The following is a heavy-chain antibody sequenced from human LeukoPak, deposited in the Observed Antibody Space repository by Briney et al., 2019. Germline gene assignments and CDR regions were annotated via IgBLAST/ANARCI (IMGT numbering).Heavy chain of an antibody. CDR3: AGSTVTTNYYYYMDV. CDR2: IYYSGST. D-gene: IGHD4-17*01. CDR1: GGSISSSSYY. J-gene: IGHJ6*03. V-gene: IGHV4-39*01. Sequence: SETLSLTCTVSGGSISSSSYYWGWIRQPPGKGLDWIGSIYYSGSTYYNPSLKSRVTIAVDTSKNQFSLKLSPVTAADTAVYYCAGSTVTTNYYYYMDVWGKGTTVTVSS.